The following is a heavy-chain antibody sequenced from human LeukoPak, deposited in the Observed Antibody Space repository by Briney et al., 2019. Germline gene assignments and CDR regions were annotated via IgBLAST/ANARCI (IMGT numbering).Heavy chain of an antibody. D-gene: IGHD2-15*01. Sequence: GGSLRLSCAASGFTLSSYAMRWDRQAQGKGLGWVSAIIGSRGSTYYAESVKGRFTISRDNSKNTLYLQMNSLRAEDTAVYYCAKAVNYWVPRTYFDYWGQGTLVTVSS. CDR1: GFTLSSYA. V-gene: IGHV3-23*01. CDR3: AKAVNYWVPRTYFDY. J-gene: IGHJ4*02. CDR2: IIGSRGST.